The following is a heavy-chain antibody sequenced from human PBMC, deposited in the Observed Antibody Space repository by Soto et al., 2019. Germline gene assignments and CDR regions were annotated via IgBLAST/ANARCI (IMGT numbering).Heavy chain of an antibody. CDR2: ISSSDGST. D-gene: IGHD3-3*01. V-gene: IGHV3-23*01. J-gene: IGHJ5*02. CDR1: RFTFAYFA. Sequence: EVQLLESGGGLVQPGGSLRLSCAASRFTFAYFAMSWVRQAPGKGLEWVSAISSSDGSTYYADSVKGRFTISRDNSKNTLYLQMNGLRAEDTAVYYCAKDGRYDFWSGYSNWFDPWGQGTPVTVSS. CDR3: AKDGRYDFWSGYSNWFDP.